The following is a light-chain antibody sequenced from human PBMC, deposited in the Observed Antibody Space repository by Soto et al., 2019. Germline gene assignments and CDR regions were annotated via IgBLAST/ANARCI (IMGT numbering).Light chain of an antibody. Sequence: AIRMTQSPSSFSASTGDRVTITCRASQGISSYLAWYQQKPGKAPKLLIYSASTLQSGVPSRFSGSGSGTDFTRTSSYLQSEDCASYYCQQYYSYAWTFGQGTKVEI. J-gene: IGKJ1*01. CDR1: QGISSY. V-gene: IGKV1-8*01. CDR3: QQYYSYAWT. CDR2: SAS.